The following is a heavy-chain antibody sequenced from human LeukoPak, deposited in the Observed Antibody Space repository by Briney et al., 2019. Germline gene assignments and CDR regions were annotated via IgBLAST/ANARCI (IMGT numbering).Heavy chain of an antibody. V-gene: IGHV1-2*06. CDR1: GYTFTGYY. CDR3: ARDSRVSADY. Sequence: GASVKVSCKASGYTFTGYYLHWVRQAPGQGLEWVGRIGPKNGGAAYAQKFQGRVTITRDTSISTAYMELSSLTSDDTAVHFCARDSRVSADYWGQGTLVTVSS. J-gene: IGHJ4*02. D-gene: IGHD2-8*01. CDR2: IGPKNGGA.